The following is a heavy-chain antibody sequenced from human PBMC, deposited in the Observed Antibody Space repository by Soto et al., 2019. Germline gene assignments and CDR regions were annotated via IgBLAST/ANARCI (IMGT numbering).Heavy chain of an antibody. CDR2: IIPIFGTA. V-gene: IGHV1-69*13. Sequence: SVKVSCKASGGTFSSYAISWVRQAPGQGLEWMGGIIPIFGTANYAQKFQGRVTITADESTSTAYMELGSLRSEDTAVYYCARSPGIAAADAFDIWGQGTMVTVSS. J-gene: IGHJ3*02. CDR3: ARSPGIAAADAFDI. CDR1: GGTFSSYA. D-gene: IGHD6-13*01.